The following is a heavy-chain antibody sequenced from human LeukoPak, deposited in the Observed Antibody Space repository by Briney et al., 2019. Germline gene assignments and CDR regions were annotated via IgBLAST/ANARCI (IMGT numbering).Heavy chain of an antibody. CDR2: ISAYNGNT. CDR1: GYTFTSYG. J-gene: IGHJ5*02. D-gene: IGHD5-18*01. CDR3: ARATWIQKRDWLDP. V-gene: IGHV1-18*01. Sequence: GASVKVSCKASGYTFTSYGISWVRQAPGQGLEWMGWISAYNGNTNYAQKLQGRVTMTTDTSTSTAYMELRSLRSDDTAVYYCARATWIQKRDWLDPWGQGTLVTVSS.